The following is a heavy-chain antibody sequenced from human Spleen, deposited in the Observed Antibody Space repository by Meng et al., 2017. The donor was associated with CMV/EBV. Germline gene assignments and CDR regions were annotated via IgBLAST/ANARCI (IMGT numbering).Heavy chain of an antibody. Sequence: GESLKISCAASGFTFSSYSMNWVRQAPGKGLEWVSSISSSSSYIYYVDSVKGRFTISRDNAKNSLYLQVNSLRAEDTAIYYCARDRITMVRGIINYYYALDVWGQGTTVTVSS. D-gene: IGHD3-10*01. CDR2: ISSSSSYI. CDR1: GFTFSSYS. V-gene: IGHV3-21*06. CDR3: ARDRITMVRGIINYYYALDV. J-gene: IGHJ6*02.